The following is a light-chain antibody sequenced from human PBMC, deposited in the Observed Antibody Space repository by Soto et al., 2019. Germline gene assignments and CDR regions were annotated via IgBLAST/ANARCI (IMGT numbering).Light chain of an antibody. CDR1: QSVISTY. J-gene: IGKJ4*01. V-gene: IGKV3-20*01. CDR2: GAS. CDR3: QHYGGSPPVT. Sequence: EVVLTQSPGTLSLSPGERATLSCRASQSVISTYLAWYQQQPGQAPSLLISGASSRATGIPDRFSGSGSATDFTLTISRLEPEDFAVYYCQHYGGSPPVTFGGGTKVEIK.